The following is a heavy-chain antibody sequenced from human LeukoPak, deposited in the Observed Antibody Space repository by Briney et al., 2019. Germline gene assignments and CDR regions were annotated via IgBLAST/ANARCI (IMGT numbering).Heavy chain of an antibody. Sequence: GASVKVSCKASGYTFTGYYIHWVRQAPGQGLEWMGWINPNSGGTNYAQKFQGRVTMTRDTSISTAYMELRRLRSDDTAVYYCARDLAVAGTGEYYFDYWGQGTLVTVSS. CDR3: ARDLAVAGTGEYYFDY. CDR1: GYTFTGYY. J-gene: IGHJ4*02. D-gene: IGHD6-19*01. V-gene: IGHV1-2*02. CDR2: INPNSGGT.